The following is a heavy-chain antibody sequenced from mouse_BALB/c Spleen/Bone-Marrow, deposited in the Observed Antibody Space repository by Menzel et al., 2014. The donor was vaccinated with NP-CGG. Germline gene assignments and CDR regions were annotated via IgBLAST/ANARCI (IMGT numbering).Heavy chain of an antibody. CDR2: IDPANGNT. J-gene: IGHJ4*01. D-gene: IGHD1-1*01. CDR1: GFNIKDTY. Sequence: EVKLQESGAELVKPGASVKLSCTASGFNIKDTYMHWVKQRPEQGLEWIGRIDPANGNTKYDPKFQGKATITADTSSNTAYLHLSSLTSEDTAVYYCARYRYYGSSYAMDYWGQGTSVTASS. V-gene: IGHV14-3*02. CDR3: ARYRYYGSSYAMDY.